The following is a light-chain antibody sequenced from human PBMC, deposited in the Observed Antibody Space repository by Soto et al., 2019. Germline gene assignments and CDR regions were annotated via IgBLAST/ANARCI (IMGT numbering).Light chain of an antibody. CDR2: LGS. CDR3: MQALQTPYT. Sequence: DIVMTQSPLSLPVTPGEPASISCRSSQSLLHSNGYNYLDWYLQKPGQSPQLLIYLGSNRASGVPDRFSGSGSGKDFTLTISRVEAGDVGVYYCMQALQTPYTFGQGTKLAIK. V-gene: IGKV2-28*01. CDR1: QSLLHSNGYNY. J-gene: IGKJ2*01.